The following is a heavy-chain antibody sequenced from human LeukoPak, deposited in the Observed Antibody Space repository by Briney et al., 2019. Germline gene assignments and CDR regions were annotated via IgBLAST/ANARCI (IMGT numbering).Heavy chain of an antibody. D-gene: IGHD1-14*01. J-gene: IGHJ4*02. CDR3: ARHAEFPYYFDY. CDR2: IYYSGTT. CDR1: GGSISSSTYY. Sequence: LETLSLTCTVSGGSISSSTYYWGWIRQPPGKGLESIGSIYYSGTTYYNPSLKSRVTISVDTSKNQFSLKLISVTAADTAVYYCARHAEFPYYFDYWGQGALVTVSS. V-gene: IGHV4-39*01.